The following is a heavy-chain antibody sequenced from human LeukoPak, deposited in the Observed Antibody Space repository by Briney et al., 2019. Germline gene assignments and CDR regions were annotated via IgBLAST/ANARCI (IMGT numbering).Heavy chain of an antibody. CDR3: ARRIGSGWVDY. J-gene: IGHJ4*02. Sequence: ASVKVSCKASGYTFTSYYMHWVRQAPGQGLEWMGIVNPSGGSTSYAQKFQGRVTMTRDTSTSTVYMELSSLRSEDTAVYYCARRIGSGWVDYWGQGTLVTVSS. V-gene: IGHV1-46*01. CDR2: VNPSGGST. D-gene: IGHD6-19*01. CDR1: GYTFTSYY.